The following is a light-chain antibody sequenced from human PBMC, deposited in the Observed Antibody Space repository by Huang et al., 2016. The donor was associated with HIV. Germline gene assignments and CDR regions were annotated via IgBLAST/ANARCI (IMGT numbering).Light chain of an antibody. J-gene: IGKJ2*01. CDR3: QQRSNWPHT. V-gene: IGKV3-11*01. CDR2: DAS. CDR1: QSVNNF. Sequence: EIVLTQSPATLSFSPGESATLSCRASQSVNNFISWHQQKPGQAPRLLIYDASNRAAGSPARFSGSGSGTDFTRTSSSLEHEDSAVYYCQQRSNWPHTFGQGTKLEIK.